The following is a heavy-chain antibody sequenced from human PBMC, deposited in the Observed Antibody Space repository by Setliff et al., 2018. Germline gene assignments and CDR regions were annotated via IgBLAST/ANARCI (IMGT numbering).Heavy chain of an antibody. CDR1: GATFSSYG. Sequence: RASVKVSCKASGATFSSYGISWVRQAPGQGLEWMGGTIPMFGTPGYAQKFQDRVTITTDESTSTAYMELNSLTSEDTAVYYCARSPALLGIVYLDPWGQGTRVTVSS. CDR2: TIPMFGTP. J-gene: IGHJ5*02. CDR3: ARSPALLGIVYLDP. D-gene: IGHD2-15*01. V-gene: IGHV1-69*05.